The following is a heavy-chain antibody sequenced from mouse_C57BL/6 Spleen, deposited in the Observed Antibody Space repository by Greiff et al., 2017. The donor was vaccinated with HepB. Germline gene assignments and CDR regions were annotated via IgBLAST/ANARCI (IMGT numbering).Heavy chain of an antibody. CDR3: AREGYDGYYDAMDY. Sequence: ESGPGLVKPSQSLSLTCSVTGYSITSGYYWNWIRQFPGNKLEWMGYISYDGSNNYNPSLKNRISITRDTSKNQFCLKLNSVTTEDTATYYCAREGYDGYYDAMDYWGQGTSVTVSS. J-gene: IGHJ4*01. D-gene: IGHD2-3*01. V-gene: IGHV3-6*01. CDR2: ISYDGSN. CDR1: GYSITSGYY.